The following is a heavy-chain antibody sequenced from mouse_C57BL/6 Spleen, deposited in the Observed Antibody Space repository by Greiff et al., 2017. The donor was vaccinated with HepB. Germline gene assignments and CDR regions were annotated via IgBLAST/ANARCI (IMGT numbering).Heavy chain of an antibody. J-gene: IGHJ2*01. CDR2: ISGGGGNT. CDR3: ARRGDYFDY. V-gene: IGHV5-9*01. Sequence: EVQLVESGGGLVKPGGSLKLSCAASGFTFSSYTMSWVRQTPEKRLEWVATISGGGGNTYYPDSVKGRFTISRDNAKNTLYLQMSSLRSEDTALYYCARRGDYFDYWAQGTTLTVSS. CDR1: GFTFSSYT.